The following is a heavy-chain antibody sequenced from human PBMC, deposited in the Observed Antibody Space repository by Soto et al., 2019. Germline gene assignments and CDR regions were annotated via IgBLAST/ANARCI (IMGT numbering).Heavy chain of an antibody. J-gene: IGHJ5*02. V-gene: IGHV4-59*08. D-gene: IGHD3-10*01. CDR2: IYYSGST. CDR1: GGSISNYY. Sequence: PSETLSLTSTVSGGSISNYYWSWIRQPPGKGLEWIAYIYYSGSTSYNPSLKSRVTISVDTSKNQFSLRLSSVTAADTAVYYCARHGGTMVRGGNWFDPWGQGTLVTVSS. CDR3: ARHGGTMVRGGNWFDP.